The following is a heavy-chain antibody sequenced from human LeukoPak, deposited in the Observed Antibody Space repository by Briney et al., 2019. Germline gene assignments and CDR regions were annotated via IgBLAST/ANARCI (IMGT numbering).Heavy chain of an antibody. Sequence: GGSLRLSCAASGFTVSSNYMSWVRQAPGKGLEWVSVIYSGGSTYYADSVKGRFTISRDYSKNTLYLQINSLRAEDTAVYYCARALSSSWYAFRSNWFDPWGQGTLVSVSS. CDR3: ARALSSSWYAFRSNWFDP. V-gene: IGHV3-53*01. D-gene: IGHD6-13*01. J-gene: IGHJ5*02. CDR2: IYSGGST. CDR1: GFTVSSNY.